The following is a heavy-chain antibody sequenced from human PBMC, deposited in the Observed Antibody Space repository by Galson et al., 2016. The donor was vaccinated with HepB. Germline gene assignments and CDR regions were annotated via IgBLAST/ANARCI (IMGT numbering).Heavy chain of an antibody. Sequence: SLRLSCAVSGLMYTHYAMNWVRQAPGKGLEWVSIIDDGGDHIYYAESVKGRFTISRDKATNTLYLQMNSLRAEDTALYYCARDRGYRALDLWGQGTTVTVSS. CDR2: IDDGGDHI. CDR3: ARDRGYRALDL. J-gene: IGHJ3*01. D-gene: IGHD3-10*01. V-gene: IGHV3-23*01. CDR1: GLMYTHYA.